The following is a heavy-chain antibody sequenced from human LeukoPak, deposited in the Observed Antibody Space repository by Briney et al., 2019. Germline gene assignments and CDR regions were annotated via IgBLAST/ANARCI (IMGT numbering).Heavy chain of an antibody. CDR3: AGGAVAGVDY. CDR1: GGSISGYY. Sequence: SETLSLTCTVSGGSISGYYWSWIRQPPGKGLEWIGEINHSGSTNYNPSLKSRVTISVDTSKNQFSLKLSSVTAADTAVYYCAGGAVAGVDYWGQGTLVTVSS. D-gene: IGHD6-19*01. CDR2: INHSGST. J-gene: IGHJ4*02. V-gene: IGHV4-34*01.